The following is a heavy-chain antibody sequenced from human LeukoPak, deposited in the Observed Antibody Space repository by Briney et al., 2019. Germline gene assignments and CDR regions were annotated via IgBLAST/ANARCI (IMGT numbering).Heavy chain of an antibody. D-gene: IGHD3-22*01. CDR2: ISGSGGST. CDR3: AKDLKYYYDSSGYYPDY. V-gene: IGHV3-23*01. Sequence: PGGSLRLSCAASGFTFSSYAMSWVRQAPGKGLEWVSAISGSGGSTYYADSVKGRFTISRDNSKNTPYLQMNSLRAEDTAVYYCAKDLKYYYDSSGYYPDYWGQGTLVTVSS. CDR1: GFTFSSYA. J-gene: IGHJ4*02.